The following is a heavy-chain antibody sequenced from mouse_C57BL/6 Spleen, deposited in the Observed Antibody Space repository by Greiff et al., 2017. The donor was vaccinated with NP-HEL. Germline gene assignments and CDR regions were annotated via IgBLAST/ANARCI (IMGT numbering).Heavy chain of an antibody. CDR2: ISDGGSYT. Sequence: EVHLVESGGGLVKPGGSLKLSCAASGFTFSSYAMSWVRQTPEKRLEWVATISDGGSYTYYPDNVKGRFTLSRDNAKNSLYLQMSQLKSEDTAMYYCARGERDRYCDCWGQGTTLTVSS. D-gene: IGHD2-14*01. J-gene: IGHJ2*01. CDR1: GFTFSSYA. CDR3: ARGERDRYCDC. V-gene: IGHV5-4*01.